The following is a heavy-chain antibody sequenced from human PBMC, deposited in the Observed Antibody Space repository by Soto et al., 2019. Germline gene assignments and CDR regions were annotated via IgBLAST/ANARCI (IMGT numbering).Heavy chain of an antibody. D-gene: IGHD3-10*01. J-gene: IGHJ4*02. CDR1: GASVSNYY. CDR2: IYNRGSS. CDR3: EHGDSLGPLDD. V-gene: IGHV4-59*02. Sequence: SGTLCLTCTVSGASVSNYYWNWIRQPPGKSLEWIGYIYNRGSSNYNPSLKSRVSMSVDTSKNKFSLKLRAVTAADTSLYVCEHGDSLGPLDDSGQGPLVTVSS.